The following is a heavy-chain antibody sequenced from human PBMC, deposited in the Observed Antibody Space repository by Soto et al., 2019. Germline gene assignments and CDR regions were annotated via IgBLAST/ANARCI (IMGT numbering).Heavy chain of an antibody. CDR2: ISYDGSNK. CDR1: GFTFSSYA. J-gene: IGHJ4*02. D-gene: IGHD6-13*01. CDR3: ARAAIAAADTIDY. Sequence: GGSLRLSCAASGFTFSSYAMHWVRQAPGKGLEWVAVISYDGSNKYYADSVKGRFTISRDNSKNTLYLQMNSLRAEDTAVYYCARAAIAAADTIDYWGQGTLVTVSS. V-gene: IGHV3-30-3*01.